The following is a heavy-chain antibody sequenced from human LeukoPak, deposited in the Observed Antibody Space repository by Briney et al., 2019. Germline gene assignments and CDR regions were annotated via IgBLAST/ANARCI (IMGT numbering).Heavy chain of an antibody. CDR1: GGSISSSSYY. V-gene: IGHV4-39*01. Sequence: SETLSLTCTVSGGSISSSSYYWGWIRQLPGKGLEWIGSIYYSEITYYNPSLKSRVTISVDTSKNQFSLKLSSVTAADTAVYYCARHADCSSTSCYQSWFDPWGQGTLVTVSS. CDR2: IYYSEIT. D-gene: IGHD2-2*01. CDR3: ARHADCSSTSCYQSWFDP. J-gene: IGHJ5*02.